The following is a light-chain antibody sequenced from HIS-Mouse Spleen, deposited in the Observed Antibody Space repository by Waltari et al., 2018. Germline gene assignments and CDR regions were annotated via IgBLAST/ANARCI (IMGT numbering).Light chain of an antibody. CDR1: SSDVGSYNL. V-gene: IGLV2-23*01. Sequence: QSALTQPASVSGSPGQSITISCTGTSSDVGSYNLVSCYQQHPGKAPKLMICEGSKRPSGVSNRFSGSKSGNTASLTISGLQAEDEADYYCCSYAGSSTYVFGTGTKVTVL. CDR2: EGS. J-gene: IGLJ1*01. CDR3: CSYAGSSTYV.